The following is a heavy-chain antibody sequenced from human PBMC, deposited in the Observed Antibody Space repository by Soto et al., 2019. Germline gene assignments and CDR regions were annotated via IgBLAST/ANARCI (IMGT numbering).Heavy chain of an antibody. Sequence: PSETLSLTCTVSGGSILNGGHYWTWIRQPAGKGLEWIGRVSTSGNVVSKASLRSRLTMSVDTSKNQFSLRLTSVTAADTAVYYCARDNNDFWSLYPLAFDYWGQGALVTVSS. CDR3: ARDNNDFWSLYPLAFDY. CDR1: GGSILNGGHY. CDR2: VSTSGNV. J-gene: IGHJ4*02. D-gene: IGHD3-3*01. V-gene: IGHV4-4*07.